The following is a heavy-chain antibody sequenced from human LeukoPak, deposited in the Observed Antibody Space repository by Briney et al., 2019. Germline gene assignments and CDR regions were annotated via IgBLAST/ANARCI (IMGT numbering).Heavy chain of an antibody. CDR2: IKSKTDGGTT. J-gene: IGHJ5*02. CDR3: TTDLSPYSSGWYDWFDP. D-gene: IGHD6-19*01. CDR1: GFTFSSYE. Sequence: GGSLRLSCAASGFTFSSYEMNWVRQAPGKGLEWVGRIKSKTDGGTTDYAAPVKGRFTISRDDSKNTLYLQMNSLKTEDTAVYYCTTDLSPYSSGWYDWFDPWGQGTLVTVSS. V-gene: IGHV3-15*01.